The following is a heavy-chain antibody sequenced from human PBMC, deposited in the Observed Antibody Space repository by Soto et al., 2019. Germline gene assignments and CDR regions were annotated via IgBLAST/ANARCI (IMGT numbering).Heavy chain of an antibody. V-gene: IGHV4-31*03. J-gene: IGHJ6*02. CDR1: GGSISSGGYY. CDR3: ARDSSSSPAYYYYGMDV. CDR2: IYYSGST. Sequence: SETLSLTCTVSGGSISSGGYYWSWIRQHPGKGLEWIGYIYYSGSTYYNPSLKSRVTISVDTSKNQFSLKLSSVTAADTAVYYCARDSSSSPAYYYYGMDVWGQGTTVTVS. D-gene: IGHD6-6*01.